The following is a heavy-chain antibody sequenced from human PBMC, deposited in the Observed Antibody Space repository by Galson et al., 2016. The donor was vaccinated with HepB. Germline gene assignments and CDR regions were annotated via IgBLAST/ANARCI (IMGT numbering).Heavy chain of an antibody. V-gene: IGHV2-5*04. J-gene: IGHJ3*01. Sequence: PALVKPTQTLTLTCTFSGFSLIDTGVGVGWVRQPPGKGLEWLALIYWNGDRRYSPSLIYKVTITKDASRNRVVLSMTDLAPADTGTYFFFVLVERSSEAGSAFDLWGQGTTVTVSS. CDR3: FVLVERSSEAGSAFDL. CDR2: IYWNGDR. D-gene: IGHD1-1*01. CDR1: GFSLIDTGVG.